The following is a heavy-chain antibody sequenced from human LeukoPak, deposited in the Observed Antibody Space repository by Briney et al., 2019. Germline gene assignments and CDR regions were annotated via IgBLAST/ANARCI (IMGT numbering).Heavy chain of an antibody. Sequence: GGSLRLSCEASGFTFSSYSMNWVRQAPGKGLEWGSYISGSSSTIYYADSVKGRFTISRDNGKSTLYLQMNSLRAEDTAVYYCARGSTYYDSSGQVPFDYWGQGTTVTVSS. V-gene: IGHV3-48*01. CDR2: ISGSSSTI. D-gene: IGHD3-22*01. CDR3: ARGSTYYDSSGQVPFDY. J-gene: IGHJ4*03. CDR1: GFTFSSYS.